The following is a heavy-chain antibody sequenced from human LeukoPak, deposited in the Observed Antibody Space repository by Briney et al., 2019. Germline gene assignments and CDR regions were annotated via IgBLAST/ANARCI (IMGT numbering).Heavy chain of an antibody. Sequence: GGSLRLSCAASGFTFSSYGMHWVRQAPGKGLEWVAVIWYDGSNKYYADSVKGRFTISRDNSKNTLYLQMNSLRAEDTAVYYCAKVGIWFGELSSYFDYWGQGTLVTVSS. D-gene: IGHD3-10*01. CDR1: GFTFSSYG. J-gene: IGHJ4*02. CDR2: IWYDGSNK. CDR3: AKVGIWFGELSSYFDY. V-gene: IGHV3-33*06.